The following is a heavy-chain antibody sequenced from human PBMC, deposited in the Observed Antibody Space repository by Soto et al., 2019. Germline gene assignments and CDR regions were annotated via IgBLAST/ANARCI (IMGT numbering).Heavy chain of an antibody. D-gene: IGHD5-18*01. Sequence: PGGSLRLSCAASGFTFSNAWMSWVRQAPGKGLEWVGRIKSKTDGGTTDYAAPVKGRFTISRDDSKNTLYLQMNSLKTEDTAVYYCTTSGYSYGLADYRLRRSPYYYYGMDVWGQGTAVTVSS. V-gene: IGHV3-15*01. CDR2: IKSKTDGGTT. CDR1: GFTFSNAW. J-gene: IGHJ6*02. CDR3: TTSGYSYGLADYRLRRSPYYYYGMDV.